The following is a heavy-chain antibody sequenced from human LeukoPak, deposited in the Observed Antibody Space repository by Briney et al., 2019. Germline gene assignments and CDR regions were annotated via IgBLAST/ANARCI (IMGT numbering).Heavy chain of an antibody. CDR1: GFMFSGYG. CDR2: VSHGGIHQ. J-gene: IGHJ4*02. Sequence: GGSLRLSCAPSGFMFSGYGIQWVRQAPGKCLEWLALVSHGGIHQYYAQSVSGRFTISRDNFRNSVFLEMDSLGVENTAVYYCVQGVHAPPREITPGDWGQGTLVVVDS. CDR3: VQGVHAPPREITPGD. V-gene: IGHV3-30*02. D-gene: IGHD1-14*01.